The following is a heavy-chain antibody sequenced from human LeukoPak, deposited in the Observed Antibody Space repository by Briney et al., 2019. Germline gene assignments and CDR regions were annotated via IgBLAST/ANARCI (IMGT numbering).Heavy chain of an antibody. V-gene: IGHV3-21*01. D-gene: IGHD6-19*01. CDR1: GFTFSSYS. CDR2: ISSSSSYI. J-gene: IGHJ5*02. CDR3: ARDGTQQWLATLYNWFTP. Sequence: GGSLRLSCAASGFTFSSYSMNWVRQAPGKGLEWVSSISSSSSYIYYADSVKGRFTISRDNAKNSLYLQMNSLRAEDTAVYYCARDGTQQWLATLYNWFTPGAREPWSPSPQ.